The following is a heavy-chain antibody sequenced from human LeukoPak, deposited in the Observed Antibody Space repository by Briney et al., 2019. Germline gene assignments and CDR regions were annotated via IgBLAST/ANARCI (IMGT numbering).Heavy chain of an antibody. CDR1: GFPFSSYS. Sequence: GGSLRLSCATSGFPFSSYSMNWVRQAPGKGLEWVSSISSGTSFIYYADSVKGRFTISRDNAKNSLYLQMNSLRAEDTAVYYCARGTTALMDVWGEGTTVTVSS. CDR3: ARGTTALMDV. CDR2: ISSGTSFI. D-gene: IGHD2-21*02. V-gene: IGHV3-21*01. J-gene: IGHJ6*03.